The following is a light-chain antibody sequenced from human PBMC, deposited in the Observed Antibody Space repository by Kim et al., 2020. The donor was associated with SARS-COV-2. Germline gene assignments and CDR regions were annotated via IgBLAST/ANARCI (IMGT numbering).Light chain of an antibody. V-gene: IGKV1-17*01. Sequence: ASVGDRGTISCRASQDIRNDLGWYQQNLGRAPKRLIYGASSLQSGVPSRFSGSGSGTEFTLTISSLQPEDFATYFCLQHNTYPITFGQGTRLEIK. J-gene: IGKJ5*01. CDR3: LQHNTYPIT. CDR1: QDIRND. CDR2: GAS.